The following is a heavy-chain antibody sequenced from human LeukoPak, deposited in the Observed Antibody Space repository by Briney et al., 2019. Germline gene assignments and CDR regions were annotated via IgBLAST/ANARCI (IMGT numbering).Heavy chain of an antibody. CDR2: IKQDGSEK. CDR1: GFTFSSYW. CDR3: AAQYYDFWNDMYYFDY. V-gene: IGHV3-7*01. D-gene: IGHD3-3*01. Sequence: GGSLRLSCAASGFTFSSYWMSWVRQAPGKGLEWVANIKQDGSEKYYVDSVKGRFTISRDNAKNSLYLQMNSLRAEDTAVYYCAAQYYDFWNDMYYFDYWGQGTMVTVSS. J-gene: IGHJ4*02.